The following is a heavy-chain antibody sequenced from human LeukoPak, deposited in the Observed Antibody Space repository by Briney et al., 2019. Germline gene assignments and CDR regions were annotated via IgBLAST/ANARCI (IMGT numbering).Heavy chain of an antibody. CDR3: ANGRAGPSGYYYMDV. J-gene: IGHJ6*03. CDR1: GFTYSDYG. D-gene: IGHD6-25*01. V-gene: IGHV3-NL1*01. CDR2: IYAGENT. Sequence: PGGSLRLSCAASGFTYSDYGMHWVRQPPGKGLEWLSVIYAGENTYYADSAKGRFTISRDNFKNTLYLQMNSLRVEDTAKYYCANGRAGPSGYYYMDVWGNGTTVTVS.